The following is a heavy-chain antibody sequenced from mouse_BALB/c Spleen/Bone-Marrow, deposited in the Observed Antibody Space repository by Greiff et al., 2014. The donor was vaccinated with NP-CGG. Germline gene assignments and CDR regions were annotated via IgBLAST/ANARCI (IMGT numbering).Heavy chain of an antibody. CDR2: IHYSGTT. D-gene: IGHD4-1*01. CDR1: GYSITSYYS. V-gene: IGHV3-1*02. Sequence: VQLQQSGPDLVKPSQSLSLTCTVTGYSITSYYSWHWIRQFPGNKLEWMGYIHYSGTTVYNPSLKSRISITRDTSNNQFFLQLNSVTTEYTATYVCARFAGTPYTLDYWGQGTSVTVSS. J-gene: IGHJ4*01. CDR3: ARFAGTPYTLDY.